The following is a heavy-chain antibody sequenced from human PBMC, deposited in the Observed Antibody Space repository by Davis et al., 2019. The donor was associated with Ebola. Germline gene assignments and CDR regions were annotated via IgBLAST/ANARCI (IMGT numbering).Heavy chain of an antibody. CDR1: GGTFSSYA. J-gene: IGHJ4*02. D-gene: IGHD6-6*01. CDR2: IIPMFGTA. CDR3: ARARDSSSSLTYSFDY. Sequence: AASVKVSCKASGGTFSSYAISWVRQAPGQGLEWMGGIIPMFGTANYAQKFQGRVTITADKSTSTAYMELSSLRSEDTAVYYCARARDSSSSLTYSFDYWGQGTLVTVSS. V-gene: IGHV1-69*06.